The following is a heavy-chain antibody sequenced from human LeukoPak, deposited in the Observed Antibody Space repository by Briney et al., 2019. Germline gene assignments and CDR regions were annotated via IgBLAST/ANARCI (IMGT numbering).Heavy chain of an antibody. V-gene: IGHV4-34*01. CDR1: GGSFSGYY. CDR2: INHSGST. D-gene: IGHD3-10*01. CDR3: ARRRITMVRGGVHDY. J-gene: IGHJ4*02. Sequence: SETLSLTCAVYGGSFSGYYWSWIRQPPGKGLEWIGEINHSGSTNYIPSLKSRVTISVDTSKNQFSLKLSSVTAADTAVYYCARRRITMVRGGVHDYWGQGTLVTVSS.